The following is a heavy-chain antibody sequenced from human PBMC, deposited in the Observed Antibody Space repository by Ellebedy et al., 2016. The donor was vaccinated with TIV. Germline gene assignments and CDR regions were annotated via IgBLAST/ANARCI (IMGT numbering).Heavy chain of an antibody. V-gene: IGHV3-7*01. CDR1: GFTFSSYW. Sequence: GESLKISCAASGFTFSSYWMSWVRQAPGKGLEWVAEITPDGSKKYYLDSVKGRFTVSRDNPTNSLYLQMNSLTVEDTAVYYCASSHAGWGQGTLVTVSS. CDR3: ASSHAG. CDR2: ITPDGSKK. J-gene: IGHJ4*02.